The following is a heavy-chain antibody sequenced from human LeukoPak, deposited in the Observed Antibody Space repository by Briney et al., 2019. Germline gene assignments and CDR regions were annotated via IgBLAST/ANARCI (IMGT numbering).Heavy chain of an antibody. CDR2: INSDETSS. V-gene: IGHV3-74*01. CDR3: ARGPVYYYYMDV. Sequence: GGSLRLSCAASGFIFSIYWMHWVRQVPGQGLVWVSQINSDETSSTYADSVKGRFTISRDNAKNTLYLQMKSLRAEDTAVYYCARGPVYYYYMDVWGKGTTVTVSS. J-gene: IGHJ6*03. CDR1: GFIFSIYW.